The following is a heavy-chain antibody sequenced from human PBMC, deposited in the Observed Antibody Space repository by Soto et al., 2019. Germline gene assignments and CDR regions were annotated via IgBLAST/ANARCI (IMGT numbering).Heavy chain of an antibody. D-gene: IGHD1-1*01. J-gene: IGHJ6*02. CDR2: IYYSGST. CDR3: ARDKPRYNWNEGPYYYYGMDV. CDR1: GGSITYINNHY. Sequence: SETLSLTCTVSGGSITYINNHYCSWFRQPPGKGLEWIGYIYYSGSTNYNPSLKSRVTISVDTSKNQFSLKLSSVTAADTAVYYCARDKPRYNWNEGPYYYYGMDVWGQGTSVTVSS. V-gene: IGHV4-61*01.